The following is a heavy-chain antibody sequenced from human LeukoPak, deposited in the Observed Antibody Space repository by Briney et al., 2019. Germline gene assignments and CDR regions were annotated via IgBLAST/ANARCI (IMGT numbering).Heavy chain of an antibody. Sequence: ASVKVSCKASGYTFTSYGISWVRQAPGQGLEWMGWISAYNGNTNYAQKLQGRVTMTTDTSTSTAYMELRSLRSDDTAVYYCARDIAVAGTGGLSDYWGQGTLVTVSS. CDR1: GYTFTSYG. V-gene: IGHV1-18*01. CDR2: ISAYNGNT. J-gene: IGHJ4*02. D-gene: IGHD6-19*01. CDR3: ARDIAVAGTGGLSDY.